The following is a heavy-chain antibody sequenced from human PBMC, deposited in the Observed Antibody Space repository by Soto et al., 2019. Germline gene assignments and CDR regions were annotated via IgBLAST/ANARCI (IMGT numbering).Heavy chain of an antibody. CDR3: ARGYCSGGSCYIFDY. J-gene: IGHJ4*02. CDR1: GYTFTSYG. CDR2: INAGNGNT. D-gene: IGHD2-15*01. V-gene: IGHV1-3*01. Sequence: ASVKVSCTASGYTFTSYGISWVRQAPGQRLEWMGWINAGNGNTKYSQKFQGRVTITRDTSASTAYMELSSLRSEDTAVYYCARGYCSGGSCYIFDYWGQGTLVTSPQ.